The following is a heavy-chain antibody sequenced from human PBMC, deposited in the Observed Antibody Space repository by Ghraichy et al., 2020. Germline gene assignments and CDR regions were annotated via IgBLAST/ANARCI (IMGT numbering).Heavy chain of an antibody. CDR3: ARGLGGGYYYGSGNQARGVITSVGMDV. V-gene: IGHV3-74*01. Sequence: GGSLRLSCAASGFTFSSYWMHWVRQAPGKGLVWVSRINSDGSSTSYADSVKGRFTISRDNAKNTLYLQMNSLRAEDTAVYYCARGLGGGYYYGSGNQARGVITSVGMDVWGQGTTVTVSS. D-gene: IGHD3-10*01. CDR2: INSDGSST. CDR1: GFTFSSYW. J-gene: IGHJ6*02.